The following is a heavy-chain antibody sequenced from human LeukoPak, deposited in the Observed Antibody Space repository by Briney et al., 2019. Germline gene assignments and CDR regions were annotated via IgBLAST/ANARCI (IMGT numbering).Heavy chain of an antibody. CDR3: AREYYDYVWGSYRCHGMDA. D-gene: IGHD3-16*02. CDR2: IKQDGSEK. J-gene: IGHJ6*02. CDR1: GFTFSSYW. V-gene: IGHV3-7*01. Sequence: GGCLRLSCAASGFTFSSYWMSWVRQAPGKGLEWVANIKQDGSEKYYVDSVKGRFTISRDNAKNSLYLQMNSLRAEDTAVYYCAREYYDYVWGSYRCHGMDAWGQGTTVTVSS.